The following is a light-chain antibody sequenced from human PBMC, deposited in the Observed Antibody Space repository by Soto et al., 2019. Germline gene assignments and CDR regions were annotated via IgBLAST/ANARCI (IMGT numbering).Light chain of an antibody. CDR2: GVS. CDR1: SSDVGGYNY. Sequence: QSVLTQPRSVSGSPGQSVTISCTGTSSDVGGYNYVPWYQQHPGKAPKLLIYGVSERPSGVPDRFSGSKSGSTASLTISGLQAEDEADYYCCSYADTYTYVFGTGTKVTVL. J-gene: IGLJ1*01. V-gene: IGLV2-11*01. CDR3: CSYADTYTYV.